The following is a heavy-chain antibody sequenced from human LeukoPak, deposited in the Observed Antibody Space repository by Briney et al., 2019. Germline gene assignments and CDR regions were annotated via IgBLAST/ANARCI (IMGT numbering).Heavy chain of an antibody. V-gene: IGHV1-3*01. CDR3: ARDGLRFLEWLLQYNWFDP. Sequence: ASVKVSCKASGYTFTSYAMHWVRQAPGQRLEWMGWINAGNGNTKYSQKFQGRVTITRVTSASTAYMELSSLRSEDTAVYYCARDGLRFLEWLLQYNWFDPWGQGTLVTVSS. D-gene: IGHD3-3*01. CDR2: INAGNGNT. CDR1: GYTFTSYA. J-gene: IGHJ5*02.